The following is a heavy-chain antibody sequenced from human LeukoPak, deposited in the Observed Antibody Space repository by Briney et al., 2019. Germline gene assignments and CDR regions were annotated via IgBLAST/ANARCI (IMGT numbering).Heavy chain of an antibody. CDR2: MNPNSGNT. D-gene: IGHD3-9*01. CDR3: ARKGVNLFTGYYNNWFDP. Sequence: ASVTVSCTASGYTFTSYGISWVRQAPGQGLEWMGWMNPNSGNTVYAQTFQGRVTMTRNTSIRTAYIELSSLRSEDTAVYYCARKGVNLFTGYYNNWFDPWRQGTLVTVSS. CDR1: GYTFTSYG. V-gene: IGHV1-8*02. J-gene: IGHJ5*02.